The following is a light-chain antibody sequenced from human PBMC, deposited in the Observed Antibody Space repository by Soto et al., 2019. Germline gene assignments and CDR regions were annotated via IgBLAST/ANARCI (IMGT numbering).Light chain of an antibody. CDR2: LAS. CDR3: QQHYIHWT. V-gene: IGKV1-9*01. CDR1: RGISSY. J-gene: IGKJ1*01. Sequence: IQLTQSPSSLSASVGDRVTITCRASRGISSYLAWYQQKPGKAPKLLIYLASTLQSGVPSRFSGSGSGTDFSLTISSLQPDDFATYYCQQHYIHWTFGQGTKVDIK.